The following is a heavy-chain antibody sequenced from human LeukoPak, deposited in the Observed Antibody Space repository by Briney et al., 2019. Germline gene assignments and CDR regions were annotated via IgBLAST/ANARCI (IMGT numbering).Heavy chain of an antibody. CDR2: IYHSGST. D-gene: IGHD2-2*01. J-gene: IGHJ3*02. CDR1: GFTFSNYA. CDR3: ARLAYIVVVPAAMGTYQPLLGAFDI. Sequence: PGGSLRLSCAASGFTFSNYAMSWVRQAPGKGLEWIGSIYHSGSTNYNPSLKSRVTISVDTSKNQFSLRLSSVTAADTAVYYCARLAYIVVVPAAMGTYQPLLGAFDIWGQGTMVTVSS. V-gene: IGHV4-38-2*01.